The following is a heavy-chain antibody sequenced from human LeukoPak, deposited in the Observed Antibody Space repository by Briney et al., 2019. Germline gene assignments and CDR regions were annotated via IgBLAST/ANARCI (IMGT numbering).Heavy chain of an antibody. Sequence: SETLSLTCTVSGGSISSYYWSWIRQPPGKGLEWIGYIYYSGSTNYNPSLKSRVTISVDTSKNQFSLKLSSVTAADTAVYYCARESISSVAFDIWGQGIMVTVSS. CDR3: ARESISSVAFDI. D-gene: IGHD5-24*01. CDR2: IYYSGST. CDR1: GGSISSYY. J-gene: IGHJ3*02. V-gene: IGHV4-59*01.